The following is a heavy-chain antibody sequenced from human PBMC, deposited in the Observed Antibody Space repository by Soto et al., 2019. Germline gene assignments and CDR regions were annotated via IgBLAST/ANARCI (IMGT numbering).Heavy chain of an antibody. V-gene: IGHV3-30*18. Sequence: QVQLVESGGGVVQPGRSLRLSCAASGFTFSSYGMHWVRQAPGKGLEWVAVISYDGSNKYYADSVKGRFTISRDNSKNTLYLQMNSLRAEDTAVYYCAKDPEPLPANWFDPWGQGTLVTVSS. CDR3: AKDPEPLPANWFDP. CDR2: ISYDGSNK. J-gene: IGHJ5*02. CDR1: GFTFSSYG.